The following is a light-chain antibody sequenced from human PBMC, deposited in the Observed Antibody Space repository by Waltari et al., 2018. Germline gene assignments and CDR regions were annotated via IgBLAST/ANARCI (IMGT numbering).Light chain of an antibody. CDR3: QHSYGTPYT. Sequence: DIQMTQSPSSLSASVGDRVTITCRASEKVNNYLNWYQQKPGKAPKLLIYKASTLQSGVPSRFSCSGSGTDYTFTISSLQSEDVAAYYCQHSYGTPYTFGQGTKVEIK. J-gene: IGKJ2*01. V-gene: IGKV1-39*01. CDR2: KAS. CDR1: EKVNNY.